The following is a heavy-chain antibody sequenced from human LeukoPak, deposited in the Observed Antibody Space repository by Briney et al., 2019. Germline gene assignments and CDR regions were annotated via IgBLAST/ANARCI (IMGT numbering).Heavy chain of an antibody. J-gene: IGHJ6*02. CDR3: ARSSRGHFHYYYYGMDV. V-gene: IGHV1-69*13. CDR1: GGTFSSYA. D-gene: IGHD6-25*01. Sequence: SVKVFCKASGGTFSSYAISWVRQAPGQGLEWMGGIIPIFGTANYAQKFQGRVTITADESTSTAYMELSSLRSEDTAVYYCARSSRGHFHYYYYGMDVWGQGTTVTVSS. CDR2: IIPIFGTA.